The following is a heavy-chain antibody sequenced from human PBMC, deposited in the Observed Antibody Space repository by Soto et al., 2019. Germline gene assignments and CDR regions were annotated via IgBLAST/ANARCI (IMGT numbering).Heavy chain of an antibody. J-gene: IGHJ6*02. CDR3: ARDGREASGMDV. CDR1: GGSVSSHY. Sequence: SETLSLTCTVSGGSVSSHYWSWVRQAPGKGLEWIGHIYYRGSTTYNPSLRSRSTISVDTSNNQFSLKLNSVTTADTAVYYCARDGREASGMDVWGQGTKVTVSS. D-gene: IGHD1-26*01. CDR2: IYYRGST. V-gene: IGHV4-59*02.